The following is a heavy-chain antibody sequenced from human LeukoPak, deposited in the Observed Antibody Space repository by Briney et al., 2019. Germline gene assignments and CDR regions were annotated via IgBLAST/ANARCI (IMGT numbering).Heavy chain of an antibody. D-gene: IGHD3-9*01. V-gene: IGHV3-74*01. CDR3: ARGPDERYFGWLLANLFDY. Sequence: PGGSLRLSCAASGFTFSSYWMHWVHQAPEEGLLWVSRITSDGSSTSYADSVKGRFTFSRDNAKNTLYLQMNSLRAEDTAVYYCARGPDERYFGWLLANLFDYWGQGTLVTVSS. J-gene: IGHJ4*02. CDR1: GFTFSSYW. CDR2: ITSDGSST.